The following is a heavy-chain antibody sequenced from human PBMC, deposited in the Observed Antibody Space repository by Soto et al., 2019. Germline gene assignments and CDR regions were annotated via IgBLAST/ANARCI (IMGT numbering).Heavy chain of an antibody. V-gene: IGHV1-24*01. CDR3: ATSLTYNWFDP. Sequence: ASVKVSSKVSGYTLTELSMHSLRQAPGKGLEWMGGFDPEDGETIYAQKFQGRVTMTEDTSTDTAYMELSSLRSEDTAVYYCATSLTYNWFDPWGQGNLVTVS. D-gene: IGHD3-9*01. CDR1: GYTLTELS. J-gene: IGHJ5*02. CDR2: FDPEDGET.